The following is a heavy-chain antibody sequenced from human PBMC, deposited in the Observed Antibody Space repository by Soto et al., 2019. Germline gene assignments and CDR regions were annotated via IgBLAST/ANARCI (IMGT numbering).Heavy chain of an antibody. CDR3: ASFGYCSGGSCYNRVDI. J-gene: IGHJ3*02. Sequence: QVQLVQFGAEVKKPGSSVKVSCKAAGGTFSSYTVSWVRQAPGQGLEWMGRINPILGTTDYAQKFQGRVTSTVDKSTGTAYMELSSLRSEDTAVYYCASFGYCSGGSCYNRVDIWGQGTRVTVSS. CDR1: GGTFSSYT. CDR2: INPILGTT. V-gene: IGHV1-69*08. D-gene: IGHD2-15*01.